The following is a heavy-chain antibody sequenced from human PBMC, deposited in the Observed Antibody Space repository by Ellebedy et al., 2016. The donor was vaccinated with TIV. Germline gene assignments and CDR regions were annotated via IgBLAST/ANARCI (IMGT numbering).Heavy chain of an antibody. CDR2: IHPDGSEK. CDR3: ARDYYGSEN. J-gene: IGHJ4*02. CDR1: GFIFSHYH. Sequence: GESLKISCAPSGFIFSHYHMHWVRQAPGKGLEWVANIHPDGSEKYYVDSVKGRFTISRDNAKNSLYLEMNSLRAEDTAVYYCARDYYGSENWGQGTLVTVSS. D-gene: IGHD3-10*01. V-gene: IGHV3-7*01.